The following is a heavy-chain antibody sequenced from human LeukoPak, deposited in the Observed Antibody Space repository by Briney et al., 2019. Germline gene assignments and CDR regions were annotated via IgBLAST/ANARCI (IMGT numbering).Heavy chain of an antibody. CDR2: IKQDGSEK. V-gene: IGHV3-7*03. CDR3: AKGSYSGYDQASFDY. CDR1: GFTFSSYW. Sequence: GGSLRLSCAASGFTFSSYWMNWVRRAPGKGLEWVANIKQDGSEKYYVDSVKGRFTISRDNAKNSLYLQMNSLRAEDTALYYCAKGSYSGYDQASFDYWGQGTLVTVSS. J-gene: IGHJ4*02. D-gene: IGHD5-12*01.